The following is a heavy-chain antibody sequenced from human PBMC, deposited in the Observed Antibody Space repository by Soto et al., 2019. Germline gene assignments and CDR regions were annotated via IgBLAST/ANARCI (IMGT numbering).Heavy chain of an antibody. CDR2: IIPIVETP. CDR1: GGTFNSYD. CDR3: ARIAAAGSPALDY. D-gene: IGHD6-13*01. Sequence: ASVKVSCKASGGTFNSYDINWVRQAPGQGLEWMGGIIPIVETPKYAQKLQGRVTMTTDTSTSTAYMELRSLRSDDTAVYYCARIAAAGSPALDYWGQGTLVTVSS. J-gene: IGHJ4*02. V-gene: IGHV1-69*05.